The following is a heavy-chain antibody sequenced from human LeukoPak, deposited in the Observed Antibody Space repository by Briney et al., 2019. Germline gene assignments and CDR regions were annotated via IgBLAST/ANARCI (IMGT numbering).Heavy chain of an antibody. CDR1: GFTLSSHW. CDR3: AGGGYVLY. CDR2: IKQDGSEK. V-gene: IGHV3-7*01. J-gene: IGHJ4*02. D-gene: IGHD3-10*02. Sequence: QTGGSLRLSCAVSGFTLSSHWMSWARQAPGKGLEWVANIKQDGSEKYYVDSVKGRFTIYRDNAKHSLYKQMNSLRAEDTAVNYCAGGGYVLYWGQGNLATVSS.